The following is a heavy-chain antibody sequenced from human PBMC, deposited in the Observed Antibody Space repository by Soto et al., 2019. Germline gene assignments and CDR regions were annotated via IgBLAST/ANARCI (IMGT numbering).Heavy chain of an antibody. J-gene: IGHJ4*02. V-gene: IGHV3-9*01. Sequence: EVQLVESGGGLVQPGRSLRLSCATSGFTFDDYAMHWVRQAPGEGLEWVSGIGWNRGTLGYADSVKGRFTISRDNAKNSLYLQMNSLRAEDTAVYYCAKDYEDILTGFRGNYWGQGTLVTVSS. CDR2: IGWNRGTL. CDR3: AKDYEDILTGFRGNY. D-gene: IGHD3-9*01. CDR1: GFTFDDYA.